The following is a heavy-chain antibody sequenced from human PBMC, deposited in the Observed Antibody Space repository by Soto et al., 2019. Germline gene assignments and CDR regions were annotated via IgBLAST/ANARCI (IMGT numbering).Heavy chain of an antibody. J-gene: IGHJ5*02. D-gene: IGHD6-19*01. V-gene: IGHV3-23*01. CDR2: ISGSGGST. CDR1: GFTFSSYA. Sequence: PWGSLRLSCAASGFTFSSYAMSWVRQAPGKGLEWVSAISGSGGSTYYADSVKGRFTISRDNSKNTLYLQMNSLRAEDTAVYYCAKDLVSGGYSSGWYSAPSAPWGQGTLVTVSS. CDR3: AKDLVSGGYSSGWYSAPSAP.